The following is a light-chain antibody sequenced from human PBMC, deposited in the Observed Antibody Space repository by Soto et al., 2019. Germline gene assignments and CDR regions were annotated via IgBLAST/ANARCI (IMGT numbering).Light chain of an antibody. J-gene: IGKJ1*01. V-gene: IGKV3-20*01. CDR2: GAS. CDR1: QSFSSRY. CDR3: QQYSASPMT. Sequence: EIVLTQSPGTLSLSPGERATLSCRASQSFSSRYLAWYQQKPGQAPRLLIYGASSRVTGIPDRFSGSGSGTDFTLTISRLEPEDFAVYFCQQYSASPMTFGQGTKVDI.